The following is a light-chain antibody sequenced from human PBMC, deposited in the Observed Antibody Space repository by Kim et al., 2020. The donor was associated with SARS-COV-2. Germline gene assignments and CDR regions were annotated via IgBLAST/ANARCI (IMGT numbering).Light chain of an antibody. V-gene: IGLV3-25*03. J-gene: IGLJ1*01. Sequence: SYELTQPPSVSVSPGQTARITCSGDALPKQYAYWYQQKPGQAPVLVIYKDSERPSGIPERFSGSSSGTTVTLTIGGVQAEDEADYYCQSADSSGTYVFGT. CDR3: QSADSSGTYV. CDR2: KDS. CDR1: ALPKQY.